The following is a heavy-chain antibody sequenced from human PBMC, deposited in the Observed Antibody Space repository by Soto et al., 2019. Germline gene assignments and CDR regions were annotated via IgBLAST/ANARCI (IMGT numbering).Heavy chain of an antibody. D-gene: IGHD2-15*01. CDR2: IIPIFGTA. V-gene: IGHV1-69*01. J-gene: IGHJ6*02. CDR3: ARDSCSGGSCYGGGYYYYGMDV. CDR1: GGTFSSYA. Sequence: QVQLVQSGAEVKKPGSSVKVSCKASGGTFSSYAISWVRQAPGQGLEWMGGIIPIFGTANYAQKFQGRVTITADESTSTAYMELSSLRSEDTAVYYCARDSCSGGSCYGGGYYYYGMDVWGQGTTVTVSS.